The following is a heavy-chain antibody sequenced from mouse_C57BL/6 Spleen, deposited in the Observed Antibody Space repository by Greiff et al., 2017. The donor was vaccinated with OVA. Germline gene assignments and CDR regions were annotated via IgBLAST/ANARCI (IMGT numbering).Heavy chain of an antibody. Sequence: EVQVVESGGGLVQPKGSLKLSCAASGFTFNTYAMHWVRQAPGKGLEWVARIRSKSSNYATYYADSVKDRFTISRDDSQSMLYLQMNNLKTEDTAMDYCVRDGGLRQNYAMDYWGQGTSVTVSS. CDR3: VRDGGLRQNYAMDY. CDR1: GFTFNTYA. D-gene: IGHD2-4*01. J-gene: IGHJ4*01. V-gene: IGHV10-3*01. CDR2: IRSKSSNYAT.